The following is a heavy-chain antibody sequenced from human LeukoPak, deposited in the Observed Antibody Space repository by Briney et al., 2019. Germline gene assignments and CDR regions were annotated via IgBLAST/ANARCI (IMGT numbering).Heavy chain of an antibody. J-gene: IGHJ6*02. D-gene: IGHD2-15*01. V-gene: IGHV3-23*01. CDR1: RFSFSKYA. CDR2: INDSGTSK. Sequence: GGSLRLSCAGSRFSFSKYAMSWVRQAPGKGLEWVSVINDSGTSKHYADSVKGRFTISRDNSKNTMYLQMNSLRAEDTAVYYCAKAIVVVVAAPYYYYGMDVWGQGTTVTVSS. CDR3: AKAIVVVVAAPYYYYGMDV.